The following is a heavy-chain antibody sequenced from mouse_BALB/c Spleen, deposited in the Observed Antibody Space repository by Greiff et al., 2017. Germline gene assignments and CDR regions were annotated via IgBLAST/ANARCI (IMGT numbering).Heavy chain of an antibody. V-gene: IGHV7-3*02. CDR2: IRNKANGYTT. J-gene: IGHJ2*01. CDR3: ARVTTANFDY. Sequence: DVKLVESGGGLVQPGGSLRLSCATSGFTFTDYYMSWVRQPPGKALEWLGFIRNKANGYTTEYSASVKGRFTISRDNSQSILYLQMNTLRAEDSATYYCARVTTANFDYWGQGTTLTVSS. CDR1: GFTFTDYY. D-gene: IGHD1-2*01.